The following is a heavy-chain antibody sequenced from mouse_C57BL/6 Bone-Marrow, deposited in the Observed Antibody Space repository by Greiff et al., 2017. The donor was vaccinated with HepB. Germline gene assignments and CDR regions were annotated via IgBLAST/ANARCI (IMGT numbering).Heavy chain of an antibody. CDR2: ISNGGGST. V-gene: IGHV5-12*01. Sequence: EVQVVESGGGLVQPGGSLKLSCAASGFTFSDYYMYWVRQTPEKRLEWVAYISNGGGSTYYPDTVKGRFTIARDNAKNTLYLQMSRLKSEDTAMYYCARHSLWRLYAMDYWGQGTSVTVSS. CDR3: ARHSLWRLYAMDY. CDR1: GFTFSDYY. D-gene: IGHD1-1*02. J-gene: IGHJ4*01.